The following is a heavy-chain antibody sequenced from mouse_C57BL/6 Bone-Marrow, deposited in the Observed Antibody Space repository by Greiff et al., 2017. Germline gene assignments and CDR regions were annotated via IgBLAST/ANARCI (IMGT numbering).Heavy chain of an antibody. J-gene: IGHJ3*01. CDR1: GFNIKDDY. Sequence: DVHLVESGAELVRPGASVKLSCTASGFNIKDDYMHWVKQRPEQGLEWIGWIDPENGDTEYASKFQGKATITADTSSNTAYLQLSSLTSEDTAVYYCTRSCWFAYWGQGTLVTVSA. CDR3: TRSCWFAY. V-gene: IGHV14-4*01. CDR2: IDPENGDT. D-gene: IGHD1-1*01.